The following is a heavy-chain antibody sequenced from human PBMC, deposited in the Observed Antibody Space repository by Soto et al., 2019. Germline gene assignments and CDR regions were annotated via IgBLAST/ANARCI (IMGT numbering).Heavy chain of an antibody. CDR2: IIPIFGTA. Sequence: QVQLVRSGAEVKKPGSSVKVSCKASGGTFSSYAISWVRQAPGQGLEWMGGIIPIFGTADYAQKFQGRVTITEGESTSTGNMELGSLKGEDTAVYYCGSHYGSSGYYYRGVDYWGQGTLVTVSS. V-gene: IGHV1-69*12. CDR3: GSHYGSSGYYYRGVDY. CDR1: GGTFSSYA. J-gene: IGHJ4*02. D-gene: IGHD3-22*01.